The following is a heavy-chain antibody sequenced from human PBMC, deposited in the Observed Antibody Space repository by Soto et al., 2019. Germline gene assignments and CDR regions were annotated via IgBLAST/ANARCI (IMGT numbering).Heavy chain of an antibody. D-gene: IGHD3-22*01. J-gene: IGHJ4*02. CDR3: AKGWAYYYDNSGYYFDY. CDR1: GFTFSSYA. Sequence: PGGSLRLSCAASGFTFSSYAMSWVRQAPGKGLEWVSSISGSGANTYYADSVKGRFTLSRDSSRNTLYLQMNSLRAEDTAVYYCAKGWAYYYDNSGYYFDYWGQGTLVTSPQ. CDR2: ISGSGANT. V-gene: IGHV3-23*01.